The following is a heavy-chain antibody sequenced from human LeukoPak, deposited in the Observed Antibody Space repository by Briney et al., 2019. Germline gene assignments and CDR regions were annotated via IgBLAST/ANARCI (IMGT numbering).Heavy chain of an antibody. CDR2: IGAAGDT. D-gene: IGHD3-10*01. Sequence: PGGSLRLSCAGSGFTFTNYDMHWVRQGAGKGLEWISGIGAAGDTHYPGSVKGRFTISRENAKNSVYLQMNSLRAEDTAVYYCANKEYYYGSGSYYRHWGQGTLVTVSS. V-gene: IGHV3-13*01. CDR3: ANKEYYYGSGSYYRH. J-gene: IGHJ4*02. CDR1: GFTFTNYD.